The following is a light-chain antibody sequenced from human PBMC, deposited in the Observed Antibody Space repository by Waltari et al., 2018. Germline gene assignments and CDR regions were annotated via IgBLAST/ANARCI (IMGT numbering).Light chain of an antibody. CDR1: QSISRY. CDR2: GAS. V-gene: IGKV3-20*01. Sequence: IMLTQSPGTLSLSPGERATLSCRASQSISRYFAWYQLKPGQAPRLLISGASTRATCIPDRFSGSGSGTDFSLTISGLEPEDSAVYYCQHHFRLPATFGQGTKVEIK. J-gene: IGKJ1*01. CDR3: QHHFRLPAT.